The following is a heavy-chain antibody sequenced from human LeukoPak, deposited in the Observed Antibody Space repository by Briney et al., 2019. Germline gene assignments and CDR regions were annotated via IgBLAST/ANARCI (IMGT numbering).Heavy chain of an antibody. CDR3: ARGRHDITMIVVVMTSVSYYLDV. Sequence: SETLSLTCAVYGGSFSGYHWTWIRQSPGKGLEWIGDINPSGSTYSNPSLKIRLTISVDTSKNQFSLKLRSVTAADTAVYYCARGRHDITMIVVVMTSVSYYLDVWGKGTTVTVS. J-gene: IGHJ6*03. V-gene: IGHV4-34*01. CDR2: INPSGST. D-gene: IGHD3-22*01. CDR1: GGSFSGYH.